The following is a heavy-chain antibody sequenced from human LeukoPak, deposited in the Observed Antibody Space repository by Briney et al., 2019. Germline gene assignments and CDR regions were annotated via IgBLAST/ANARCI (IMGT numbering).Heavy chain of an antibody. CDR3: TRVSYIDEGIDY. CDR2: IKQDGSKK. CDR1: GFPFSSYW. D-gene: IGHD1-26*01. Sequence: QPGGSLRLSCVASGFPFSSYWMTWVRQAPGKGLEWVANIKQDGSKKSYVDSVKGRFTISRDNAKNSLYLQVNSLRAEDTAIYYCTRVSYIDEGIDYWGQGTLSPSPQ. V-gene: IGHV3-7*04. J-gene: IGHJ4*02.